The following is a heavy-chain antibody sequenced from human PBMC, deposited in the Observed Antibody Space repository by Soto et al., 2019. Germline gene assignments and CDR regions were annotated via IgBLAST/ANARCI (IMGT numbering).Heavy chain of an antibody. CDR3: ARDAPYYYGSGSYSWFDP. D-gene: IGHD3-10*01. J-gene: IGHJ5*02. Sequence: QVQLVQSGAEVKKPGSSVKVSCKASGGTFSSYTISWVRQAPRQGLEWMGRIIPILGIANYAQKFQGRVTITADKSTSTAYMELSSLRSEDTAVYYCARDAPYYYGSGSYSWFDPWGQGTLVTVSS. CDR1: GGTFSSYT. CDR2: IIPILGIA. V-gene: IGHV1-69*08.